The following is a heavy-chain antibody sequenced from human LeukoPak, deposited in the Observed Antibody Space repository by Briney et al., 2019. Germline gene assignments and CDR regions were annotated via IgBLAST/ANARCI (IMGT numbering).Heavy chain of an antibody. J-gene: IGHJ3*02. CDR3: ANLAGAVAGAFDAFDI. V-gene: IGHV3-30*18. D-gene: IGHD6-19*01. CDR2: ISYDGSNK. Sequence: PGGSLRLSCAASGFTFSSYGMHWVRQAQGKGLEWVAVISYDGSNKYYADSVKGRFTISRDNSKNTLYLQMNSLRAEDTAVYYCANLAGAVAGAFDAFDIWGQGTMVTVSS. CDR1: GFTFSSYG.